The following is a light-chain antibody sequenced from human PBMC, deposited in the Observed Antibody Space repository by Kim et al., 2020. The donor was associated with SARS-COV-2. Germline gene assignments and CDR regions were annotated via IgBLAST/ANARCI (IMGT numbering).Light chain of an antibody. V-gene: IGKV1-39*01. CDR3: QQGYTSPRT. CDR1: QNIVNF. CDR2: AAS. Sequence: DIQMTQSPSSLSASVGDRVTITCRASQNIVNFLNWYQHKPGKAPNLLIYAASNLQSGVPSRFSGSGSGTDFTLTIGNLEPEDFATYYCQQGYTSPRTFGQGTKVDIK. J-gene: IGKJ1*01.